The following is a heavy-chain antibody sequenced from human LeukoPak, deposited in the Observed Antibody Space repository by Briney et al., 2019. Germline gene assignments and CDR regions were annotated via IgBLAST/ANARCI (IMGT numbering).Heavy chain of an antibody. D-gene: IGHD3-9*01. CDR3: ARGMSGYTYYFDY. CDR1: GGSMTSHY. J-gene: IGHJ4*02. Sequence: SETLSLTCTVSGGSMTSHYWSWIRQPPGKGLEWIGYIYYSGTTTYNPSLKSRVTISVDTSKNQFSLKLSSVTAADTAVYYCARGMSGYTYYFDYWGQGTLVTVSS. CDR2: IYYSGTT. V-gene: IGHV4-59*08.